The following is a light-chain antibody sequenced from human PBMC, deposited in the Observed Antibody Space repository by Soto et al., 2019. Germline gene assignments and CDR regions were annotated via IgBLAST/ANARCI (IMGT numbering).Light chain of an antibody. CDR2: EVS. CDR1: SDDVGGYNY. V-gene: IGLV2-14*01. J-gene: IGLJ3*02. CDR3: SSYTRSSTWV. Sequence: QSVLTQPASVSGSPGQSITISCTGTSDDVGGYNYVSWYQQYPGKAPQLIIYEVSNRPSGVSNRFSGSKSVNTASLTISGLRAEDEADSYCSSYTRSSTWVFGGGTKLTVL.